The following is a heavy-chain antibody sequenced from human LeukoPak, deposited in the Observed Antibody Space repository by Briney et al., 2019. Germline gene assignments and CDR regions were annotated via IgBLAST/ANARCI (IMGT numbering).Heavy chain of an antibody. CDR3: ARWAPYSSSWYFDY. Sequence: GGSLRLSCAASVFTFSSYAMHWVRQAPGKGLEWVAFISYDGSNKYYADSVKGRFTISRDNSKNTLYLQMNSLRAEDTAVYYCARWAPYSSSWYFDYWGQGTLVTVSS. D-gene: IGHD6-13*01. J-gene: IGHJ4*02. CDR2: ISYDGSNK. CDR1: VFTFSSYA. V-gene: IGHV3-30*04.